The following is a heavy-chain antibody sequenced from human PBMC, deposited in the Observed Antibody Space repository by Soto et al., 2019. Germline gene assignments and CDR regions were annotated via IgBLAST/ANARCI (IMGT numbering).Heavy chain of an antibody. CDR2: ISARGEKT. CDR1: GLSLNSYA. Sequence: LRLSCAASGLSLNSYAMNWVRKAPGKGLEWVSGISARGEKTYYADSVKGRFTISRDNSKNTVYLQMNSLRAKDTAVFYCAKALPMYYYDSSGYSDYYYDMDVWGQGTTVTVSS. V-gene: IGHV3-23*01. J-gene: IGHJ6*02. D-gene: IGHD3-22*01. CDR3: AKALPMYYYDSSGYSDYYYDMDV.